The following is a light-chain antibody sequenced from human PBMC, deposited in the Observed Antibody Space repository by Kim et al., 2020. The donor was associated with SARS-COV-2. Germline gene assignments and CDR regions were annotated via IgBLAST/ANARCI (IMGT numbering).Light chain of an antibody. V-gene: IGKV3-20*01. Sequence: PGERATLSCRASQSVSSSYLAWYQQKPGQAPRLLIYGASSRATGIPDRFSGSGSGTDFTLTISRLEPEDFAVYYCQQYGSSPRTFGPGTKGGYQ. CDR3: QQYGSSPRT. J-gene: IGKJ3*01. CDR2: GAS. CDR1: QSVSSSY.